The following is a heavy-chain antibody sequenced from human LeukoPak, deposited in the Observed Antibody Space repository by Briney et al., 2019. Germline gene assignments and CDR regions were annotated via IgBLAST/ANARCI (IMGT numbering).Heavy chain of an antibody. Sequence: SETLSLTCAVYGGSFSGYYWSWIRQPPGKGLEWIGEINHSGSTNYNPSLKSRVTTSVDTSKNQFSLKLSSVTAADTAVYYCARRGQWLVRYDYWGQGTLVTVSS. CDR3: ARRGQWLVRYDY. V-gene: IGHV4-34*01. D-gene: IGHD6-19*01. J-gene: IGHJ4*02. CDR1: GGSFSGYY. CDR2: INHSGST.